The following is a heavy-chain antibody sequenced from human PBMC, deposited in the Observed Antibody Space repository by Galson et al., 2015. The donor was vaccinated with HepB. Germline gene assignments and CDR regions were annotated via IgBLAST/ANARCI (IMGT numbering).Heavy chain of an antibody. CDR3: ATGGGLQLRRNY. CDR2: SKSKTDGGTT. D-gene: IGHD5-24*01. CDR1: GFAFNNAW. V-gene: IGHV3-15*01. J-gene: IGHJ4*02. Sequence: SLRLSCAASGFAFNNAWMSWVRQAPGKGLEWVGRSKSKTDGGTTDYAAPVKGRFSISRDDSKSTLFLQMNSLKTEDTAMYYCATGGGLQLRRNYWGQGTWSPSPQ.